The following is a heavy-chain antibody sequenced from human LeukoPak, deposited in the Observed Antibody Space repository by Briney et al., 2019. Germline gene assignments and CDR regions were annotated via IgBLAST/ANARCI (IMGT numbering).Heavy chain of an antibody. J-gene: IGHJ4*02. Sequence: PGGSLRLSCAASGFTFSSYGMHWVRQAPGKGLEWVAVIWYDGSNKYYADSVKGRFTISRDNSKNTLYLQMNSLRAEDTAVYYCAKGLLSGYDPPFDYWGQGTLVTVSS. CDR3: AKGLLSGYDPPFDY. CDR1: GFTFSSYG. CDR2: IWYDGSNK. V-gene: IGHV3-33*03. D-gene: IGHD5-12*01.